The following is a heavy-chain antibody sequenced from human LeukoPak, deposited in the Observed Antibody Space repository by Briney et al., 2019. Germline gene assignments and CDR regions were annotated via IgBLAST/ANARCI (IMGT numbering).Heavy chain of an antibody. V-gene: IGHV4-34*01. Sequence: SETLSLTCAVYGGSFSGYYWSWIRQPPGKGLEWIGEINHSGSTNYNPSLKSRVTISVDTSKNQFSLKLSSVTAADTAVYYCARSRFGVPDYWGQGTLVTVSS. D-gene: IGHD3-10*01. J-gene: IGHJ4*02. CDR3: ARSRFGVPDY. CDR1: GGSFSGYY. CDR2: INHSGST.